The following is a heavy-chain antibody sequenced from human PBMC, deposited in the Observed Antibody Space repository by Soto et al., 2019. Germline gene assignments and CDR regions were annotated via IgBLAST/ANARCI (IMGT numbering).Heavy chain of an antibody. CDR3: ATDKGDSYGYGNY. Sequence: SVKVSCKASGYTFTGYYLQWVRQARGQRLEWIGWIVVGSGNTNYAQKFQERVTITRDMSTTTAYMELSSLRSVDTAVYYCATDKGDSYGYGNYWGQGTLVTVSS. J-gene: IGHJ4*02. CDR2: IVVGSGNT. CDR1: GYTFTGYY. V-gene: IGHV1-58*01. D-gene: IGHD5-18*01.